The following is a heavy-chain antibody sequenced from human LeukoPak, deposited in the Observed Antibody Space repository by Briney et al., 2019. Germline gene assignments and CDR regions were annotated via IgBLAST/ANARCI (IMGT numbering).Heavy chain of an antibody. CDR2: IFSSGNT. J-gene: IGHJ5*02. Sequence: PSETLSLTCTVSGGSINSYYWSWIRQPAGKGLEWIGRIFSSGNTIYNPSLQSRVSMSVDTSKNQFSLGLNSVTAADTAVYYCARSPHRLIGHWFDPWGQGTLVTVSS. V-gene: IGHV4-4*07. CDR3: ARSPHRLIGHWFDP. CDR1: GGSINSYY. D-gene: IGHD3-16*01.